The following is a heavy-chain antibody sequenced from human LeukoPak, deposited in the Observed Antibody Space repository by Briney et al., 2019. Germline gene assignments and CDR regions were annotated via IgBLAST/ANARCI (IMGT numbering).Heavy chain of an antibody. J-gene: IGHJ4*02. V-gene: IGHV3-30*04. CDR2: IQADGGNK. Sequence: RGSLRLSCAASGFTFSSYAMSWVRQAPGKGPEWVAFIQADGGNKYYADSVKGRFTISRDNSKNTLYLQMNSLRAEDTAVYYCARDSPNEAILWWSIDYWGQGTLVTVSS. CDR3: ARDSPNEAILWWSIDY. CDR1: GFTFSSYA. D-gene: IGHD2-21*01.